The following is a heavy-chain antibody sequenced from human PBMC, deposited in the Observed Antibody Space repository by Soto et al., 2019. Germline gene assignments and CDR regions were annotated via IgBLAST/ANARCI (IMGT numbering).Heavy chain of an antibody. CDR2: IWYDGSNK. V-gene: IGHV3-33*01. Sequence: QVQLVESGGGVVQPGRSLRLSCAASGFTFSSYGMHWVRQAPGKGLEWVAVIWYDGSNKYYADSVKGRFTISRDNPKNTLYLQMNSLRAEDTAVYYCARVDTAMAFDYWGQGTLVTVSS. D-gene: IGHD5-18*01. CDR3: ARVDTAMAFDY. CDR1: GFTFSSYG. J-gene: IGHJ4*02.